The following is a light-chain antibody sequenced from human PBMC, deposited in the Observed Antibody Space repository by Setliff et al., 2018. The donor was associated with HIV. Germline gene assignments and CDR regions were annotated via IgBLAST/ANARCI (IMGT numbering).Light chain of an antibody. CDR1: TSNIGSNS. V-gene: IGLV1-44*01. CDR2: SDN. J-gene: IGLJ1*01. Sequence: QSVLTQPPSASGTPGQTVTISGSGSTSNIGSNSVNWYQQLPGMAPKLLIYSDNQRPSGVPDRFSGSKSGTSASLAINGLQSEDEADYYCAAWDDSLNGFYVFGTGTRSPS. CDR3: AAWDDSLNGFYV.